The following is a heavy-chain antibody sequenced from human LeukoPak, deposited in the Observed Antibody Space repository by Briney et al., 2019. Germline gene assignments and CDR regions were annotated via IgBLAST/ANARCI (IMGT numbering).Heavy chain of an antibody. Sequence: GGSLRLSCAASGFTFSSYAMSWVRQAPGKGLEWVSAISGSGGSTYYADSVKGQFTISRDNSKNTLYLQMSSLRDEDTAVYYCAKDQGYYDSSRIVWGQGTLVTVSS. J-gene: IGHJ4*02. V-gene: IGHV3-23*01. CDR1: GFTFSSYA. D-gene: IGHD3-22*01. CDR3: AKDQGYYDSSRIV. CDR2: ISGSGGST.